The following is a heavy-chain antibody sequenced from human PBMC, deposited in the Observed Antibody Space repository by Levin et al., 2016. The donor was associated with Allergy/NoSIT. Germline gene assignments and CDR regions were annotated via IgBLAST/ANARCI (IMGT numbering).Heavy chain of an antibody. V-gene: IGHV4-39*01. CDR3: ARHYYDSYGYYNFDC. J-gene: IGHJ4*02. Sequence: RQAPGKGLEWIGNIYYSGRTYYNPSLKSRVTISVDTSKNQFSLKLGSVTAADTAVYYCARHYYDSYGYYNFDCWGQGTPGHRLL. CDR2: IYYSGRT. D-gene: IGHD3-22*01.